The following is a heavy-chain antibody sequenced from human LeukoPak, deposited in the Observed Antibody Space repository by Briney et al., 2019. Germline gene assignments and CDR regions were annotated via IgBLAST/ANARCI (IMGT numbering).Heavy chain of an antibody. CDR1: GGSISSSSYY. CDR2: IYYSGST. V-gene: IGHV4-39*01. CDR3: ARLLPNYSGYDP. D-gene: IGHD5-12*01. Sequence: PSDTLSLTCTVSGGSISSSSYYWGWIRQPPGKGLEWIGSIYYSGSTYYNPSLKSRVTISVDTSKNQFSLKLSSVTAADTAVYYCARLLPNYSGYDPWGQGTLVTVSS. J-gene: IGHJ5*02.